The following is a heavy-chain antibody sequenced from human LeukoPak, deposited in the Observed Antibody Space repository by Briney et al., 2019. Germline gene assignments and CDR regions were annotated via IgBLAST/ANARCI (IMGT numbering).Heavy chain of an antibody. Sequence: SGGSLRLSCAASGFTFSSYGMHWVRQAPGKGLEWVAFIRYDGSNKYYADSVKGRFTISRDNSKNTLYLQMNSLRAEDTAVYYCAKFSEYCSGGSCFDAFDIWGQGTVVTVSS. D-gene: IGHD2-15*01. CDR1: GFTFSSYG. CDR2: IRYDGSNK. CDR3: AKFSEYCSGGSCFDAFDI. J-gene: IGHJ3*02. V-gene: IGHV3-30*02.